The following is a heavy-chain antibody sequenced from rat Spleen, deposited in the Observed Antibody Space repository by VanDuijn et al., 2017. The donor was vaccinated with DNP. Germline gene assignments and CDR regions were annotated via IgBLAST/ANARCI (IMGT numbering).Heavy chain of an antibody. D-gene: IGHD1-11*01. CDR1: EFTFSDYA. CDR3: ARGGRSYFDY. CDR2: ISYDGSRT. J-gene: IGHJ2*01. Sequence: EVLVVDSGGGLVQPGGSLKLSCAASEFTFSDYAMAWVRQAPKKGLEWVATISYDGSRTYYRDSVKGRFTISRDNAKNTLYLQMNSLRSEDTATYYCARGGRSYFDYWGQGVMVTVSS. V-gene: IGHV5-17*01.